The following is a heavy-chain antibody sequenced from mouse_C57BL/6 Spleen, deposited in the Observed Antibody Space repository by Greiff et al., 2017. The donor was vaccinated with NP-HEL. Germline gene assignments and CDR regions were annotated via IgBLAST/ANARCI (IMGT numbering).Heavy chain of an antibody. CDR2: IDPSDSYT. Sequence: QVQLQQPGAELVRPGTSVKLSCKASGYTFTSYWMHWVKQRPGQGLEWIGVIDPSDSYTNYNQKFKGKATLTVDTSSSTAYMQLSSLTSEDSAVYYCARPGLRYWGQGTLVTVSA. V-gene: IGHV1-59*01. J-gene: IGHJ3*01. CDR3: ARPGLRY. CDR1: GYTFTSYW.